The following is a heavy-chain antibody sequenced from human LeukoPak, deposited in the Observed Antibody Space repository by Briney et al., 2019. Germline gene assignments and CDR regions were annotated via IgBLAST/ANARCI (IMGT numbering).Heavy chain of an antibody. D-gene: IGHD3-16*01. CDR3: ARLNYDYVWGSFQVLYYYYMDV. CDR2: IYYSGST. Sequence: PSETLSLTCTVSGGSISSSSYYWGWIRQPPGKGLEWIGSIYYSGSTYYNPSLKSRVTISVDTSKNQFSLKLSSVTAADTAVYYCARLNYDYVWGSFQVLYYYYMDVWGKGTTVTISS. V-gene: IGHV4-39*01. CDR1: GGSISSSSYY. J-gene: IGHJ6*03.